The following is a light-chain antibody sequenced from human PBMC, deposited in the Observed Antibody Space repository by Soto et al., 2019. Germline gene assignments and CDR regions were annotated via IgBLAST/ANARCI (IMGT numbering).Light chain of an antibody. CDR1: QSIGKH. CDR3: QQSYSSPTT. V-gene: IGKV1-39*01. CDR2: GAS. J-gene: IGKJ5*01. Sequence: DIQITQSPSFLSASVVDGVTITCRASQSIGKHLNWYQQKPGKAPKFLIYGASTLQSGVPSRFTGSGSGTDFTLTVNSLQPEDFATYYCQQSYSSPTTFGQGTRLEIK.